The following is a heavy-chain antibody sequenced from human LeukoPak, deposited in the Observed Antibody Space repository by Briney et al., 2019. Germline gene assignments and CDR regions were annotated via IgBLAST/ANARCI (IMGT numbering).Heavy chain of an antibody. CDR3: AGLINWFDP. D-gene: IGHD3-22*01. Sequence: SETLSLTCTVSGGSISSYYWSWIRQPPGKGLEWIGYIYYSGSTNYNPSLKSRVTISVDMSKNQFSLKLSSVTAADTAVYYCAGLINWFDPWGQGTLVTVSS. J-gene: IGHJ5*02. CDR1: GGSISSYY. CDR2: IYYSGST. V-gene: IGHV4-59*01.